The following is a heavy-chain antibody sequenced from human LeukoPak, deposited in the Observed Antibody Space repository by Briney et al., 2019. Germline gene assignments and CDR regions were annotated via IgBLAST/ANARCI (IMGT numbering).Heavy chain of an antibody. CDR2: IYTSGSP. Sequence: SETLSLTCTVSGGSISSYGWSWIRQPAGKGLEWIGRIYTSGSPNYNPSLKSRVTMSVDTSKNQFSLKLSSVTAADTAVYYCARLSSSWYQDWYFDLWGRGTLVTVSS. J-gene: IGHJ2*01. V-gene: IGHV4-4*07. CDR1: GGSISSYG. D-gene: IGHD6-13*01. CDR3: ARLSSSWYQDWYFDL.